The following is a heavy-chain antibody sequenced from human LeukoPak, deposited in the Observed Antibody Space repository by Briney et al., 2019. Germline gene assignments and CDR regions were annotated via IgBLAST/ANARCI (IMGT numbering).Heavy chain of an antibody. D-gene: IGHD1-7*01. J-gene: IGHJ4*02. CDR3: ARDHWNYHAFDY. CDR1: GFLVSDNY. Sequence: GGSLRLSCAASGFLVSDNYMHWLRQAPGKGLEWVSVLYTGGSTYYADSGKGRFTISRDNSKNTLYLQMNSLRVEDTAVYYCARDHWNYHAFDYWGQGTLVTVSS. V-gene: IGHV3-53*01. CDR2: LYTGGST.